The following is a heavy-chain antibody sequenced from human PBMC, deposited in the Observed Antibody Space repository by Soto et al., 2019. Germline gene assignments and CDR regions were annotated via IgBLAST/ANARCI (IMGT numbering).Heavy chain of an antibody. Sequence: GASVKVSCKASGGTFSSYAISWVRQAPGQGLEWMGGIIPIFGTANYAQKIQGRVTITADESTSTAYMKQSSLRYEDTAVYYCARGGNNAGHFDYWGQGTLVTVSS. D-gene: IGHD2-2*01. J-gene: IGHJ4*02. CDR1: GGTFSSYA. V-gene: IGHV1-69*13. CDR3: ARGGNNAGHFDY. CDR2: IIPIFGTA.